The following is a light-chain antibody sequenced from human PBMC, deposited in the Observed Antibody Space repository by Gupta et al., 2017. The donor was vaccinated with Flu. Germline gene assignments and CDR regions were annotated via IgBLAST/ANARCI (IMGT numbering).Light chain of an antibody. V-gene: IGLV2-14*01. CDR1: STDVGGYNS. CDR3: SSYGSSSSLV. CDR2: EVR. Sequence: TSTDVGGYNSVSLYQQHPGEGHKLMIHEVRHRPSVLSKRSSGSKSGNTASLTISVLQAEDEADYYGSSYGSSSSLVFGGGTKLTVL. J-gene: IGLJ3*02.